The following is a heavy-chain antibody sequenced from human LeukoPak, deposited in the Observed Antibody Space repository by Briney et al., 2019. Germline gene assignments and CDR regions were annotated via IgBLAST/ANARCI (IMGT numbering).Heavy chain of an antibody. CDR1: GDSISSSSYY. CDR3: ARSITSSWYGDFQH. J-gene: IGHJ1*01. V-gene: IGHV4-39*07. D-gene: IGHD6-13*01. CDR2: IFSGST. Sequence: NPSETLSLTCIVSGDSISSSSYYWGWVRQPPGKGLEWIGSIFSGSTNYNPSLKSRVTISVDTSENQFSLKLSSVTAADTAVYYCARSITSSWYGDFQHWGQGTLVTVSS.